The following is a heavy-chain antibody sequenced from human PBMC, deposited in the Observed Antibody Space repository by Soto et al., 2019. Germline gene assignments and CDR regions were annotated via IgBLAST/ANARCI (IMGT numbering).Heavy chain of an antibody. CDR1: GYTFNTDN. D-gene: IGHD1-26*01. V-gene: IGHV1-46*02. CDR2: INPSIGST. J-gene: IGHJ4*02. Sequence: QVQLVQSGAEVKKPEASVKVSCKASGYTFNTDNMYWVRQAPGQGLEWMGVINPSIGSTNYAQKFRDRVIMTRDTSTNTVYMELSTLRSDDTAVYYCARLYSGNRLDYWGQGTLVTVSS. CDR3: ARLYSGNRLDY.